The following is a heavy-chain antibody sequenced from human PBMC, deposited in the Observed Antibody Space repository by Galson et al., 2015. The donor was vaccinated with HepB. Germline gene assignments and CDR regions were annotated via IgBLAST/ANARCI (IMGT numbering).Heavy chain of an antibody. CDR3: ASIENCGGDCLYFQH. J-gene: IGHJ1*01. Sequence: SLRLSCAAFGFTFSSYEMNWVRQAPGKGLEWVSYISTSGDMTYYADSVKGRFTISRDNAGNSLYLQMNSLRAEDTAVYYCASIENCGGDCLYFQHWGRGTLVTVSS. V-gene: IGHV3-48*03. D-gene: IGHD2-21*02. CDR1: GFTFSSYE. CDR2: ISTSGDMT.